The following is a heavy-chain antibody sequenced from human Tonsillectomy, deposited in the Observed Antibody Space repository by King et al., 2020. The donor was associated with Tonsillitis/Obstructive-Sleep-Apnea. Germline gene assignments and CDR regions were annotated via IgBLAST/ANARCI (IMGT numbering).Heavy chain of an antibody. CDR3: ARVGPYSNYGF. Sequence: VQLVESGGGLVQPGGSLRLSCAASGFTVSSNYMSWVRQAPGKGLEWVSVIYSGGCTYYADSVKGRFTIFRDNSKNTLYLQMNSLRADDTAVYYCARVGPYSNYGFWGQGTLVTVSS. CDR2: IYSGGCT. CDR1: GFTVSSNY. J-gene: IGHJ4*02. V-gene: IGHV3-66*01. D-gene: IGHD4-11*01.